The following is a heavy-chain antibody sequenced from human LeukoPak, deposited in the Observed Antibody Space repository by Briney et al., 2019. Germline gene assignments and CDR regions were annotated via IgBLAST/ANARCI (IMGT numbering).Heavy chain of an antibody. Sequence: RSGGSLRLSCAASGFTFSSYAMSWVRQAPGRGLEWVSAISGSGGSTYYADSVKGRFTISRDDSKNTVYLQMNSLRAEDTALYYCARGFLDFDYWGHGTLVTVSS. D-gene: IGHD3-3*01. V-gene: IGHV3-23*01. CDR1: GFTFSSYA. CDR3: ARGFLDFDY. CDR2: ISGSGGST. J-gene: IGHJ4*01.